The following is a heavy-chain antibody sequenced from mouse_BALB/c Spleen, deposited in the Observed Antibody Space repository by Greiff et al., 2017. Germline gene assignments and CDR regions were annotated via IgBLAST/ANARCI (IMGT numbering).Heavy chain of an antibody. Sequence: QVQLQQSGPELVKPGASVRISCKASGYTFTSYYIHWVKQRPGQGLEWIGWIYPGNVNTKYNEKFKGKAQLTVDTSSSTAYMQFSSLTTEDSAIYYCAREGGSTTWFAYWGQGTLVTVS. CDR1: GYTFTSYY. J-gene: IGHJ3*01. CDR3: AREGGSTTWFAY. V-gene: IGHV1-66*01. CDR2: IYPGNVNT.